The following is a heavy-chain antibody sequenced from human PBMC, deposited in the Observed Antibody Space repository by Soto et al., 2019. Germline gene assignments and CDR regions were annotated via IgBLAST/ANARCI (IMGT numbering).Heavy chain of an antibody. CDR3: ARDQVVGYCSSTSCYGGYYYYGMDV. Sequence: SETLSLTCTVSGGSVSSGSYYWSWIRQPPGKGLEWIGYIYYSGSTNYNPSLKSRVTISVDTSKNQFSLKLSSVTAADTAVHYCARDQVVGYCSSTSCYGGYYYYGMDVWGQGTTVTVSS. D-gene: IGHD2-2*01. V-gene: IGHV4-61*01. CDR1: GGSVSSGSYY. J-gene: IGHJ6*02. CDR2: IYYSGST.